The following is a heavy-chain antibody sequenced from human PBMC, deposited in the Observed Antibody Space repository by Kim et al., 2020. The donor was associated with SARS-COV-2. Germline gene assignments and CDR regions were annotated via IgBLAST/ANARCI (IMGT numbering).Heavy chain of an antibody. CDR2: IKTDHQST. CDR3: VRDRYTGYEDY. V-gene: IGHV1-18*01. Sequence: ASVKVSCKTSGYIFSKYGLTWVRQAPGQGLEWMGWIKTDHQSTIYAQKFQGRLTLTTDTFTGTGFMELRSLRSDDTAVYYCVRDRYTGYEDYWGQGTLVTVSS. CDR1: GYIFSKYG. J-gene: IGHJ4*02. D-gene: IGHD5-12*01.